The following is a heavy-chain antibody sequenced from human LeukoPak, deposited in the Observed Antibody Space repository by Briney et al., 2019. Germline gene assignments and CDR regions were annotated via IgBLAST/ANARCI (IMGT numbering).Heavy chain of an antibody. CDR3: ARRHHFGFLDS. CDR1: GFLSSSTW. Sequence: PGGSLRLSCAASGFLSSSTWMPWVRQVPGKGLVWVSGINTDGSSTSYADSVKGRFTIYRDNAKNTLYLQMNSLRAEDPAVYYCARRHHFGFLDSWGQGTLVTVSS. V-gene: IGHV3-74*01. CDR2: INTDGSST. D-gene: IGHD3-10*01. J-gene: IGHJ4*02.